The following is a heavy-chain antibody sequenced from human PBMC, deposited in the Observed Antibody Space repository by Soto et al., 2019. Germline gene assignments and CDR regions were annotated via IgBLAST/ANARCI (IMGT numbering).Heavy chain of an antibody. CDR2: INTGGLS. Sequence: PSETLSLTCSVSGVSITSYYWGWIRQSAGGGLEWMGRINTGGLSTYSPSFKSRLTMSLDTSKNQVSLRLISVTAADTAVYFCARVPVAVAATEDYYGLDVWGQGTTVTVSS. V-gene: IGHV4-4*07. CDR3: ARVPVAVAATEDYYGLDV. D-gene: IGHD2-15*01. CDR1: GVSITSYY. J-gene: IGHJ6*02.